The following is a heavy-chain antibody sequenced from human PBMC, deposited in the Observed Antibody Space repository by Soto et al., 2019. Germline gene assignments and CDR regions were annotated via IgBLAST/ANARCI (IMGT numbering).Heavy chain of an antibody. D-gene: IGHD3-3*01. J-gene: IGHJ4*02. CDR3: AKDLGHVTDFWSGYYDY. V-gene: IGHV3-23*01. CDR2: ISGSGGST. Sequence: GGSLRLSCAASGFTFSSYAMSWVRQAPGKGLEWVSAISGSGGSTYYADSVKGRFTISRDNSKNTLYLQMNSLRAEDTAVYYCAKDLGHVTDFWSGYYDYWGQGTLVTVSS. CDR1: GFTFSSYA.